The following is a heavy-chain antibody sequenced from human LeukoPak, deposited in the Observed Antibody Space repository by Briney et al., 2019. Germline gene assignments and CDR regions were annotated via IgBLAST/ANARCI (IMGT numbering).Heavy chain of an antibody. CDR2: IYYSGST. Sequence: SETLSLTCTVSGYSISSGYYWGWIRQPPGKGLEWIGSIYYSGSTYYNPSLKSRVTISLDTSKNQFSLKLSSVTAADTAVYYCARDRDREYYFDYWGQGTLVTVSS. V-gene: IGHV4-38-2*02. CDR3: ARDRDREYYFDY. J-gene: IGHJ4*02. D-gene: IGHD3-10*01. CDR1: GYSISSGYY.